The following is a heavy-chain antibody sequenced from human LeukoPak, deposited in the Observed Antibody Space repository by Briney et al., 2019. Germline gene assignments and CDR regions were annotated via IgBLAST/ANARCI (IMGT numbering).Heavy chain of an antibody. Sequence: SETLSLTCTVSGGSISSSSYYWGWIRQPPGKGLEWIGSIYYSGSTYYNPSLKSRVTIPVDTSKNQFSLKLSSVTAADTAVYYCARFQVTRSGWYVLARQDFDYWGQGTLVTVSS. J-gene: IGHJ4*02. V-gene: IGHV4-39*07. D-gene: IGHD6-19*01. CDR1: GGSISSSSYY. CDR3: ARFQVTRSGWYVLARQDFDY. CDR2: IYYSGST.